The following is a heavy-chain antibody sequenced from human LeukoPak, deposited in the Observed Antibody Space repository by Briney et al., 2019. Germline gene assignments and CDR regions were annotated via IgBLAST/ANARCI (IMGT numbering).Heavy chain of an antibody. CDR3: ARDLNWGFDY. J-gene: IGHJ4*02. D-gene: IGHD7-27*01. Sequence: GGSLRLSCAASGFTFSDYSMNWVRQAPGKGLEWVSNIRGSGEGLGSGVYYADSVKGRFTVSRDNAKNSLYLQMNSLSAEDTAFYYCARDLNWGFDYWGQGALVTVSS. CDR2: IRGSGEGLGSGV. V-gene: IGHV3-48*04. CDR1: GFTFSDYS.